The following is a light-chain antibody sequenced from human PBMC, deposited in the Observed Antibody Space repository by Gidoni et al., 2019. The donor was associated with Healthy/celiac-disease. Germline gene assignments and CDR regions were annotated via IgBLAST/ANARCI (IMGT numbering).Light chain of an antibody. CDR2: AAS. V-gene: IGKV1-39*01. CDR3: QQSYSTPLGYT. CDR1: QSISSY. J-gene: IGKJ2*01. Sequence: DIQMTQSPSSLSASVGDRVTITCRASQSISSYLNWYQQKPGKAPKLLIYAASSLQSGFPSRFSGSGSGTDFTLTISSLQPEDFATYYCQQSYSTPLGYTFGQGTKLEIK.